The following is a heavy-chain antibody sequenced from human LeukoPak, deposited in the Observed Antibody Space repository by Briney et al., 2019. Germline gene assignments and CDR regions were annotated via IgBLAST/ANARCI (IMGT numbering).Heavy chain of an antibody. V-gene: IGHV1-18*01. D-gene: IGHD3-10*01. CDR2: ISVHNGNT. CDR3: ARDASITMVRGVPDY. Sequence: ASVKVSCKTSGYNFNSYGISWVRQTPGQGLEWMGWISVHNGNTNYAQKLQGRVTMTTDTSTSTAYMELRSLRSDDTAVYYCARDASITMVRGVPDYWGQGTLVTVSS. CDR1: GYNFNSYG. J-gene: IGHJ4*02.